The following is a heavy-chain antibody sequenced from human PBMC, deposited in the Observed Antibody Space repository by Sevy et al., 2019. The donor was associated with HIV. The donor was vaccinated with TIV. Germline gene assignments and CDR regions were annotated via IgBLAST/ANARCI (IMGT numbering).Heavy chain of an antibody. Sequence: SETLSLTCTVSGGSISSCYWSWIRQPPGKGLEWIGHIYYSGSTNYNPSLKSRVTISVDTSKNQFSLKLSSVTAADTAVYYCARQGGYQLPAAFDIWGQGTMVTVSS. CDR1: GGSISSCY. CDR2: IYYSGST. CDR3: ARQGGYQLPAAFDI. V-gene: IGHV4-59*08. D-gene: IGHD5-18*01. J-gene: IGHJ3*02.